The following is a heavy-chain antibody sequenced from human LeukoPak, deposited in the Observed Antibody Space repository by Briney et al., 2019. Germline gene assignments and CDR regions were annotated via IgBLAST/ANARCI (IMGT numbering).Heavy chain of an antibody. Sequence: PGGSLRLSCAASGFTFDDYAMHWVRQAPGKGLEWVSLISGDGGSTYYADSVKGRFTISRDNSKNTLYLQMNSLRAEDTAVYYCARDREYDFWSGYFYNWGQGTLVTVSS. V-gene: IGHV3-43*02. CDR3: ARDREYDFWSGYFYN. D-gene: IGHD3-3*01. J-gene: IGHJ4*02. CDR2: ISGDGGST. CDR1: GFTFDDYA.